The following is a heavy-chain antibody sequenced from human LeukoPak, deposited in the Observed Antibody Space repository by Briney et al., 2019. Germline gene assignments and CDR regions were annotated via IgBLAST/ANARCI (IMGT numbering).Heavy chain of an antibody. CDR3: ARRVTTFLS. D-gene: IGHD4-17*01. Sequence: RGSLRLSCSASGFDLSPYTMNWVRQAPGKGLEWVASISSTSNMYYGDSLKGRFTISRDNAKNTLYLQLGSLRAEDTATYYCARRVTTFLSWGQGTLVIVSS. CDR2: ISSTSNM. J-gene: IGHJ4*02. CDR1: GFDLSPYT. V-gene: IGHV3-69-1*01.